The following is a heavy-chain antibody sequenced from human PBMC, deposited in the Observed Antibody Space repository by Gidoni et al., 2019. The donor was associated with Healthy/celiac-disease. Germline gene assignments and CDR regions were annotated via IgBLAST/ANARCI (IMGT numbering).Heavy chain of an antibody. J-gene: IGHJ5*02. Sequence: QVQLVQSGAEVKKPGSSVKVSCKASGGTFSSYAISWVRQAPGQGLEWMGRIIPILGIANYAQKFQGRVTITADKSTSTAYMELSSLRSEDTAVYYCARDRGSTTPVPVGRFDPWGQGTLVTVSS. CDR2: IIPILGIA. CDR1: GGTFSSYA. V-gene: IGHV1-69*04. D-gene: IGHD2-2*01. CDR3: ARDRGSTTPVPVGRFDP.